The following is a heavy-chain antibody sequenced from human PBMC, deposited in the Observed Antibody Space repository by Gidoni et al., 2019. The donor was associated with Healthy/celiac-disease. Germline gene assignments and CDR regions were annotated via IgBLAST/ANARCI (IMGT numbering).Heavy chain of an antibody. CDR3: ARGKSKRQGDGMDV. Sequence: TFSSYGMHWVRQAPGKGLEWVAVIWYDGSNKYYADSVKGRFTISRDNSKNTLYLQMNSLRAEDTAVYYCARGKSKRQGDGMDVWGQGTTVTVSS. J-gene: IGHJ6*02. CDR2: IWYDGSNK. V-gene: IGHV3-33*01. CDR1: TFSSYG. D-gene: IGHD3-16*01.